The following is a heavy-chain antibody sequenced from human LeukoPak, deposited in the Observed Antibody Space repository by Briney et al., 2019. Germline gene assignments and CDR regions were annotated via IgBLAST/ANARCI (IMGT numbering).Heavy chain of an antibody. CDR3: ASEIFVWGSYRKFDY. V-gene: IGHV3-21*01. J-gene: IGHJ4*02. CDR1: GFTFSSYS. CDR2: ISSSSSYI. D-gene: IGHD3-16*02. Sequence: GGALRLSCAASGFTFSSYSMTWVRQAPGKGLEWVSSISSSSSYIYYADSVKGRFTISGDNAKNSLYLQMNSLRAEDTAVYYCASEIFVWGSYRKFDYWGQGTLVTVSS.